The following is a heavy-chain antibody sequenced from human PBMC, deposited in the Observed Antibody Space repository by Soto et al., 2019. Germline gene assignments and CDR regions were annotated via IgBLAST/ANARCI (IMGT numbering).Heavy chain of an antibody. J-gene: IGHJ5*01. D-gene: IGHD2-2*01. V-gene: IGHV3-11*01. CDR3: ARKLAYGSSTSCYYWFDP. CDR1: GFTFSDYY. Sequence: GSLRLSCAASGFTFSDYYMSWIRQAPGKGLEWVSYISSSGSTIYYADSVKGRFTISRDNAKNSLYLQMNSLRAEDTAVYYCARKLAYGSSTSCYYWFDPWGQGDLVT. CDR2: ISSSGSTI.